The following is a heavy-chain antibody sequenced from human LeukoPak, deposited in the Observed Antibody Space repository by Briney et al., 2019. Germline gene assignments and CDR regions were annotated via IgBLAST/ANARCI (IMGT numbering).Heavy chain of an antibody. CDR2: INHSGST. V-gene: IGHV4-34*01. J-gene: IGHJ3*02. CDR1: GGSFSGYY. Sequence: KPSETLSLTCAVYGGSFSGYYWGWICPTPREGLEWIGEINHSGSTNYNPSLKSRVTISVDTSKNQFSLKLSSVTAADTAVYYCARYCSSTSCYSPNAFDIWGQGTMVTVSS. D-gene: IGHD2-2*01. CDR3: ARYCSSTSCYSPNAFDI.